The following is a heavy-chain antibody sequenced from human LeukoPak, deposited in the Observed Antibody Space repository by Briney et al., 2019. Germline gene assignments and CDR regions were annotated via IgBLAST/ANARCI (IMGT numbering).Heavy chain of an antibody. CDR1: GFSFSSYA. CDR3: AKDSSGSYDIYYFDY. V-gene: IGHV3-23*01. CDR2: ISGSGVST. D-gene: IGHD3-10*01. Sequence: PGGTLRLSCAASGFSFSSYAMNWVRQAPGKGLEWVSTISGSGVSTYYTDSVKGRFTISRDNSKTTLYLQMNSLTAVDTAVYYCAKDSSGSYDIYYFDYWGQGTLVTVSS. J-gene: IGHJ4*02.